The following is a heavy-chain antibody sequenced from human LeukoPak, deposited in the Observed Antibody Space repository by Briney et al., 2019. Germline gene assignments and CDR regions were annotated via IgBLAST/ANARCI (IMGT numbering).Heavy chain of an antibody. CDR2: IYPGDSDT. Sequence: GESLKISCKGSGYSFTSYWIGWVRQMSGKGLEWMGIIYPGDSDTRYSPSFQGQVTISADKSISTAYLQWSSLKASDTAMYYCARQSRWELLVFDYWGQGTLVTVSS. CDR3: ARQSRWELLVFDY. D-gene: IGHD2-15*01. CDR1: GYSFTSYW. V-gene: IGHV5-51*01. J-gene: IGHJ4*02.